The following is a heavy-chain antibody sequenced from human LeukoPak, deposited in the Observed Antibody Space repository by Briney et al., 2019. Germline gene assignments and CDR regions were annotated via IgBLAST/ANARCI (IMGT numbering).Heavy chain of an antibody. V-gene: IGHV4-39*01. J-gene: IGHJ3*02. CDR3: ATYCSTTSCPHRRAFDI. CDR1: GGSITSSSYY. D-gene: IGHD2-2*01. Sequence: PSETLSLTCTVSGGSITSSSYYWGWIRQPPGKGLEWIGTIYYSGSTYCNPSLKSRVTISVDTSNDQFSLKLSSVTAADTAVYYCATYCSTTSCPHRRAFDIWGQGTMVTVSS. CDR2: IYYSGST.